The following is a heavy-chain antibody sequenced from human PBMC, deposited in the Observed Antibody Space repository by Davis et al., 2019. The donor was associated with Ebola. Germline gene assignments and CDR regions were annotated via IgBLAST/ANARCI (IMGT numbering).Heavy chain of an antibody. Sequence: GESLKISCAASGFTFSIYVMDWVRQAPGKGLEWVSSISGSGSSTYYADSVKGRFTISRDNSKKTLYLQMNSLRAEDTAVYYCAKSGLSFGVVKYHYGMDVWGKGTTVTVSS. V-gene: IGHV3-23*01. CDR3: AKSGLSFGVVKYHYGMDV. CDR2: ISGSGSST. CDR1: GFTFSIYV. D-gene: IGHD3-3*01. J-gene: IGHJ6*04.